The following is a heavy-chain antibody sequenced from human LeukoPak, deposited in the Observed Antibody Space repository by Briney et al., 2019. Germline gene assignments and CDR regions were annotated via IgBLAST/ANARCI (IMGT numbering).Heavy chain of an antibody. CDR1: GGSFSGYY. J-gene: IGHJ4*02. CDR2: INHSGST. D-gene: IGHD2-2*01. V-gene: IGHV4-34*01. Sequence: SETLSLTCAVYGGSFSGYYWSWIRQPPGKGLEWIEEINHSGSTNYNPSLKSRVTISVDTSKNQFSLKLSSVTAADTAVYYCASGAIFDYWGQGTLVTVSS. CDR3: ASGAIFDY.